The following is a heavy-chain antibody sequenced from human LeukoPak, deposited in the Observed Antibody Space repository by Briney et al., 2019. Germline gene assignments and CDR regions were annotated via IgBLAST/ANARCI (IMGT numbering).Heavy chain of an antibody. J-gene: IGHJ4*02. CDR3: SRSAPPHEWALDY. D-gene: IGHD2-8*01. CDR1: GFTFSDYY. Sequence: GGSLRLSCAASGFTFSDYYMSWIRQAPGKGLEWVSYISSSGSTIYYADSVKGRFTISRDNAKNSLYLQMNSLKTEDTAVYYCSRSAPPHEWALDYWGQGTLVTVSS. V-gene: IGHV3-11*01. CDR2: ISSSGSTI.